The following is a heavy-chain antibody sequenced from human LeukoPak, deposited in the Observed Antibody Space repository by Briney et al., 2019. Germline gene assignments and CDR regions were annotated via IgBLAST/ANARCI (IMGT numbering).Heavy chain of an antibody. Sequence: SETLSLNCTVSGGSISSYYWSWLRQPPGKGLEWIGYIYYSGSTNYNPSLKSRVTISVDTSKNQFSLKLSSVTAADTAVYYCARIYYDSSGYYYFDYWGQGTLVTVSS. CDR1: GGSISSYY. V-gene: IGHV4-59*01. CDR2: IYYSGST. CDR3: ARIYYDSSGYYYFDY. J-gene: IGHJ4*02. D-gene: IGHD3-22*01.